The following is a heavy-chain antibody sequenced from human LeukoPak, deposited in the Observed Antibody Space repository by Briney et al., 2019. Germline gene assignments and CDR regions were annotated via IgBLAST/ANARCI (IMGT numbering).Heavy chain of an antibody. J-gene: IGHJ4*02. CDR3: ARVEYCTEGVRTTYDL. CDR1: GYTFTGPY. D-gene: IGHD2-8*01. CDR2: INPNSGAT. Sequence: SEKVSCKASGYTFTGPYIHWMRQAPGQGLEWMGWINPNSGATKYAQKFQGRVTVTRDTSTSTAYMELSGLRADDTAAYYCARVEYCTEGVRTTYDLRGQGTLVTVSS. V-gene: IGHV1-2*02.